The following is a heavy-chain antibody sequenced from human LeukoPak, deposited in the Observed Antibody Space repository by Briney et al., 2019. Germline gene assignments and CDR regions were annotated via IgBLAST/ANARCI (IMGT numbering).Heavy chain of an antibody. Sequence: PSETLSLTCTVSGTSISSHYWSWIRQPAGKGLEWIGRIYISGSTKYNPSLKSRVTMSVDTSKNQFFLKLNSVTAADTAVYYCASGESFDYWGQGTLVTVSS. CDR2: IYISGST. CDR3: ASGESFDY. CDR1: GTSISSHY. V-gene: IGHV4-4*07. J-gene: IGHJ4*02.